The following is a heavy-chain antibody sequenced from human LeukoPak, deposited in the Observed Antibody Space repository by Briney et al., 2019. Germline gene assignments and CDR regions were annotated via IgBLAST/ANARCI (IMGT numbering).Heavy chain of an antibody. CDR3: ARADYDFWSGYYTPYYYFDY. J-gene: IGHJ4*02. CDR1: GFTFSSYW. D-gene: IGHD3-3*01. Sequence: GGSLRLSCAASGFTFSSYWMSWVRRAPGKGLEWVANIKQDGSEKYYVDSVKGRFTISRDNAKNSLYLQMNSLRAEDTAVYYCARADYDFWSGYYTPYYYFDYWGQGTLVTVSS. CDR2: IKQDGSEK. V-gene: IGHV3-7*04.